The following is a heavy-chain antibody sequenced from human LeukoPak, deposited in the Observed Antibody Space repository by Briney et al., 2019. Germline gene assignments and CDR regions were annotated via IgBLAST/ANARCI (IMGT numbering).Heavy chain of an antibody. V-gene: IGHV1-69*13. D-gene: IGHD4-11*01. Sequence: GASVKVSCKAPGGTFSSYAISWVRQAPGQGLEWMGGIIPIFGTANYAQKFQGRVTITADESTSTAYMELSSLRSEDTAVYYCARDLNQGATVTFFDYWGQGTLVTVSS. CDR3: ARDLNQGATVTFFDY. CDR2: IIPIFGTA. J-gene: IGHJ4*02. CDR1: GGTFSSYA.